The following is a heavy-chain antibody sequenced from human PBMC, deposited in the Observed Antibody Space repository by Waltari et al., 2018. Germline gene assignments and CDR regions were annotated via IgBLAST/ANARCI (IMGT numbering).Heavy chain of an antibody. CDR3: ARDRRGYFDY. CDR1: GFTFSGYS. CDR2: ISGYSRFI. D-gene: IGHD3-16*01. Sequence: EVQLVESGGGLVKPGGSLRLSCEASGFTFSGYSMNWVRQAPGKGLEWVSSISGYSRFIYYADSVNGRITISSDDAKNSLYLQMNSLRVEDTAVYYCARDRRGYFDYWGPGTLVSVSS. V-gene: IGHV3-21*01. J-gene: IGHJ4*02.